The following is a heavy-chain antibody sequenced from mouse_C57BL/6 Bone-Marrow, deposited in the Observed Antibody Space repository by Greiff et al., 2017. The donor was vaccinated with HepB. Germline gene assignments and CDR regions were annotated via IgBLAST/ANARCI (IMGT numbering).Heavy chain of an antibody. Sequence: QVQLQQSGAELVRPGASVKLSCKASGYTFTDYYINWVKQRPGQGLEWIARIYPGSGNTYYNEKFKGKATLTAEKSSSTAYMQLSSLTSEDAAVYFCARESYCGQGTTLTVSS. CDR1: GYTFTDYY. CDR2: IYPGSGNT. CDR3: ARESY. V-gene: IGHV1-76*01. J-gene: IGHJ2*01.